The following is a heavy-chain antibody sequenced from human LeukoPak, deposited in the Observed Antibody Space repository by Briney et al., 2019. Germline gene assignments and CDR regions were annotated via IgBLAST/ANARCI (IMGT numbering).Heavy chain of an antibody. CDR2: ISDNT. J-gene: IGHJ4*02. D-gene: IGHD3-16*01. CDR3: ACGGGYFDY. V-gene: IGHV3-23*01. CDR1: GFTFNTFA. Sequence: GGSLRLSCVASGFTFNTFAFSWVRQAPGKGLEWVASISDNTQYADSVKGRFTISRDNSKNTLYLQMNSLRAEDTAVYYCACGGGYFDYWGQGTLVTVSS.